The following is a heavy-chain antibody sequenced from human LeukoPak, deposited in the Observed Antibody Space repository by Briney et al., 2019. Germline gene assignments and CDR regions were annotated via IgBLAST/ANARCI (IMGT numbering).Heavy chain of an antibody. D-gene: IGHD3-10*01. CDR3: ARGLYYYGSGSYQPLGFYYYYGMDV. V-gene: IGHV1-69*04. J-gene: IGHJ6*02. CDR1: GGTFSSYA. CDR2: IIPILDIA. Sequence: ASVKVSCKASGGTFSSYAISWVRQAPGQGLEWMGRIIPILDIANYAQKFQGRVTIAADKSTSTAYMELSSLRSEDTAVYYCARGLYYYGSGSYQPLGFYYYYGMDVWGQGTTVTVSS.